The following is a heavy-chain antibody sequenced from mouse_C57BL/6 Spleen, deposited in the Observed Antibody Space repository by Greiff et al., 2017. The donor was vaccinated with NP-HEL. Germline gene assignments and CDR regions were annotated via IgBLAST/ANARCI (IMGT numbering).Heavy chain of an antibody. CDR3: AKIDGNYFYYAMDY. CDR2: IWGDGST. D-gene: IGHD2-1*01. Sequence: VKLMESGPGLVAPSQRLSITCTVSGFSLTSYGVSWVRQPPGKGLEWLGVIWGDGSTNYHSALISRLSISKDNSKSQVFLKLNSLQTDDTATYYCAKIDGNYFYYAMDYWGQGTSVTVSS. J-gene: IGHJ4*01. CDR1: GFSLTSYG. V-gene: IGHV2-3*01.